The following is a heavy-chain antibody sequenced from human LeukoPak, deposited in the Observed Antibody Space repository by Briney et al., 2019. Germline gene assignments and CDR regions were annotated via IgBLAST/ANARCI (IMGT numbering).Heavy chain of an antibody. CDR3: ARDPRPSAYYDGSGSYSGFDY. J-gene: IGHJ4*02. CDR2: IYYSGST. D-gene: IGHD3-10*01. CDR1: GGSISSYY. Sequence: SETLSLTCTVSGGSISSYYWSWIRQPPGKGLEWIGYIYYSGSTNYNPSLKSRVTISVDTSKDQFSLKLTSVTAADTAFYYCARDPRPSAYYDGSGSYSGFDYWGQGTLVTVSS. V-gene: IGHV4-59*12.